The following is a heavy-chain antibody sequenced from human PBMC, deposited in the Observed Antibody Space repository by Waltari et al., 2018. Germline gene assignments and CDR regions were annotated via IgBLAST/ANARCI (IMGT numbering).Heavy chain of an antibody. V-gene: IGHV1-69*05. CDR1: GGTFSSYA. CDR2: IIPIFGTA. J-gene: IGHJ4*02. Sequence: QVQLVQSGAEVKKPGSSVKVSCKASGGTFSSYAISWVRQAPGQGLEWMGGIIPIFGTANYAQKFQGRVTITTDESTSTAYMELSSLRSEDTAVYYCAGVVSGYELQIPYYFDYWGQGTLVTVSS. CDR3: AGVVSGYELQIPYYFDY. D-gene: IGHD5-12*01.